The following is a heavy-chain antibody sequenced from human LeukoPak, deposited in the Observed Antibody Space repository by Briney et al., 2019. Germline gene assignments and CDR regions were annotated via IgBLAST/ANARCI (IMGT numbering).Heavy chain of an antibody. CDR1: GYTFTNYT. J-gene: IGHJ6*02. Sequence: ASVKVSCKASGYTFTNYTINWVRLAPGQGLEWMGWIDTNTGNPTYAQGFTGRFVFSLDTSVSTAYLQISSLKAEDTAVYYCARATEAHSVAYYDFWSGYYSYYYYGMDVWGQGTTVTVSS. V-gene: IGHV7-4-1*02. CDR3: ARATEAHSVAYYDFWSGYYSYYYYGMDV. D-gene: IGHD3-3*01. CDR2: IDTNTGNP.